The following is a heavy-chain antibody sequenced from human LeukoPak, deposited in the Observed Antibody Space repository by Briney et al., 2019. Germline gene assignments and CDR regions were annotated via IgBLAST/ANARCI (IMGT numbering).Heavy chain of an antibody. V-gene: IGHV4-30-2*01. CDR3: ARDNQNGMDV. Sequence: PSETLSLTCAVSGGSISSGGYSWSWIRQPPGKGLEWIGYIYHSGSTYYNPSLKSRVTISVDTSKNQFSLKLSSVTAADTAVYYCARDNQNGMDVWGQGTTVTVSS. D-gene: IGHD1-14*01. CDR1: GGSISSGGYS. J-gene: IGHJ6*02. CDR2: IYHSGST.